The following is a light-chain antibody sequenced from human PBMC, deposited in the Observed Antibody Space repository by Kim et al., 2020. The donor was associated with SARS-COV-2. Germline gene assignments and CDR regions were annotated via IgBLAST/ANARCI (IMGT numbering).Light chain of an antibody. Sequence: SASVGDRGTITCQASQDISNYLNWYQQKPGKAPKLLIYDASNLETGVPSRFSGSGSGTDFTFTINSLQPEDIATYYCQQYKNLVTFGGGTKVDIK. CDR2: DAS. J-gene: IGKJ4*01. CDR3: QQYKNLVT. CDR1: QDISNY. V-gene: IGKV1-33*01.